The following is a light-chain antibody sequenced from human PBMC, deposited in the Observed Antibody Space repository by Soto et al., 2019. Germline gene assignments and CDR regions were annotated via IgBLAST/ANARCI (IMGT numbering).Light chain of an antibody. CDR1: QSVSSSF. CDR3: QQYGSAPRT. J-gene: IGKJ1*01. CDR2: SAS. Sequence: EIVLTQSPGTLSLSPGERATLSCRASQSVSSSFLAWYQQKPGQPPRLLIYSASGRATSIPDRFSGSGSGTDFTLTISSLEPEDSAVYYCQQYGSAPRTFGQGTKVDIK. V-gene: IGKV3-20*01.